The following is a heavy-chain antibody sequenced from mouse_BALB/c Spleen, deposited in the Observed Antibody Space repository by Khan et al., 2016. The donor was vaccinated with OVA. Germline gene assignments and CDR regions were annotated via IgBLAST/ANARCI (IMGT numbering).Heavy chain of an antibody. CDR3: ARTARIKS. V-gene: IGHV3-2*02. J-gene: IGHJ2*01. D-gene: IGHD1-2*01. CDR1: GYSITSGYG. Sequence: EVQLVESGPGLVKPSQSLSLTCTVTGYSITSGYGWNWIRQFPGNKLEWMGYISYSGSNNYNPSLKSRISITRDTSKNQFFLQLNSVTTEDTATYYCARTARIKSWGQGTTLTVSS. CDR2: ISYSGSN.